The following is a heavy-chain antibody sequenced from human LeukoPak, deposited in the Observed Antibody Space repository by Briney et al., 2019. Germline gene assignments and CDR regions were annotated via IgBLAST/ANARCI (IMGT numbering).Heavy chain of an antibody. Sequence: GGSLRLSCTASGFTFNTCSMNWVRQAPGKGLEWMGWVNPNSGGTNYAQKFQGRVTMTRDTSISTAYMELSRLRSDDTAVYYCALLQQNYYYYMDVWGKGTTVTVSS. CDR2: VNPNSGGT. V-gene: IGHV1-2*02. CDR3: ALLQQNYYYYMDV. J-gene: IGHJ6*03. D-gene: IGHD6-13*01. CDR1: GFTFNTCS.